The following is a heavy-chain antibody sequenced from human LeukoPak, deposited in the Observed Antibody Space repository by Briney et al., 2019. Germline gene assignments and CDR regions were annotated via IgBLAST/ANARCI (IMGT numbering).Heavy chain of an antibody. Sequence: GGSLRLSCEASGFTFSSYAMSWVRQAPGKGLEWVANIKQDGSEKYYVDSVKGRFTISRDNAKNSLYLQMNSLRAEDAAVYYCARGTTGWWGQGALVTVSS. CDR2: IKQDGSEK. CDR3: ARGTTGW. D-gene: IGHD4-17*01. J-gene: IGHJ4*02. V-gene: IGHV3-7*04. CDR1: GFTFSSYA.